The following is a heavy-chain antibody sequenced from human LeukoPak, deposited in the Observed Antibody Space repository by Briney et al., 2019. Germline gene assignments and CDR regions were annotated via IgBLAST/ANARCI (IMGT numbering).Heavy chain of an antibody. Sequence: SETLSLTCTVSGYSISTGYYWDWIRQPPGKGLEWIGTFYHGGSTYYNPSLKSRVTISVDTSKNQFSLNLTSVTAADTAVYYCASHYGSGSFYSPFDYWGQGTLVTVSS. CDR1: GYSISTGYY. CDR2: FYHGGST. J-gene: IGHJ4*02. CDR3: ASHYGSGSFYSPFDY. D-gene: IGHD3-10*01. V-gene: IGHV4-38-2*02.